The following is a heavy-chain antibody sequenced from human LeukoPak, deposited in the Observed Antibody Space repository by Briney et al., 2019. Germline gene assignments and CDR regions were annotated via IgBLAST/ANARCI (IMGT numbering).Heavy chain of an antibody. V-gene: IGHV4-34*01. CDR1: GESFNTYY. Sequence: SETLSLTCAVYGESFNTYYWSWIRQPPGKGLEWIGEIDHSGSTNYNPSLKSRVTISVDTSKNQFSLKLTSVTAADTAVYYCARGHVGSYAYYYYYGMDVWGQGTTVTVSS. D-gene: IGHD2-8*01. CDR2: IDHSGST. CDR3: ARGHVGSYAYYYYYGMDV. J-gene: IGHJ6*02.